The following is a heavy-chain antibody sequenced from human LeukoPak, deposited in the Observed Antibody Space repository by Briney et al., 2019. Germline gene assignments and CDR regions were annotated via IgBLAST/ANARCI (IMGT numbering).Heavy chain of an antibody. CDR3: ARGDDIVVVPAAIIY. V-gene: IGHV3-30-3*01. CDR2: ISYDGSNK. CDR1: GFAFSSYN. Sequence: PGGSLRLSCVASGFAFSSYNMHWVRQAPGKGLEWVAVISYDGSNKYYADSAKGRFTISRDNAKNSLYLQMNSLRAEDTAVYYCARGDDIVVVPAAIIYWGQGTLVTVSS. J-gene: IGHJ4*02. D-gene: IGHD2-2*01.